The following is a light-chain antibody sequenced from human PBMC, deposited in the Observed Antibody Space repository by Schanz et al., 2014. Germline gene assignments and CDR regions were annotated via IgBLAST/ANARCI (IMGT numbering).Light chain of an antibody. V-gene: IGLV1-44*01. CDR2: SNT. CDR1: SSNIGRNT. Sequence: SVLTQPPSASGTPGQRVTISCSGGSSNIGRNTVNWYQYLPGTAPKLLIYSNTLRPSGVPDRFSNSKSGTSASLAISGLQSEDEADYYCAAWDDSLDAYVFGSGTKLTVL. CDR3: AAWDDSLDAYV. J-gene: IGLJ1*01.